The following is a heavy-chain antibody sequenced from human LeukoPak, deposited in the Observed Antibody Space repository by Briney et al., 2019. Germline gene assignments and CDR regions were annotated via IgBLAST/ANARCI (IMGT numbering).Heavy chain of an antibody. V-gene: IGHV3-7*05. Sequence: GGSLRPSCATSGFTFDSYWMSWVRQAPGKGLEWVANIKEDGSEKYYVDSVKGRFTISRDNAKNSVYLQMESLRAEDTAMYYCAREIGSAARGRWGQGTLVIVS. CDR1: GFTFDSYW. CDR3: AREIGSAARGR. J-gene: IGHJ4*02. D-gene: IGHD6-13*01. CDR2: IKEDGSEK.